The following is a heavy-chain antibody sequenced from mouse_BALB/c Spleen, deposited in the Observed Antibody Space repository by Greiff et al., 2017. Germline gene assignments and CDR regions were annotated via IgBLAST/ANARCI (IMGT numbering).Heavy chain of an antibody. J-gene: IGHJ4*01. CDR2: IFPGSGNT. CDR3: ARAGGFYDYEGYYAMDY. D-gene: IGHD2-4*01. Sequence: QVQLQQSGPELVKPGASVKISCKASGYSFTSYYIHWVKQRPGQGLEWIGWIFPGSGNTKYNEKFKGKATLTADTSSSTAYMQLSSLTSEDSAVYFCARAGGFYDYEGYYAMDYWGQGTSVTVSS. CDR1: GYSFTSYY. V-gene: IGHV1-66*01.